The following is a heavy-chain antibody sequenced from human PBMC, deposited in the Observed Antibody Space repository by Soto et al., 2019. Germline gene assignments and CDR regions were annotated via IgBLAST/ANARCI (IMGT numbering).Heavy chain of an antibody. D-gene: IGHD3-9*01. CDR1: GGSISSSNW. Sequence: SETLSLTCAVSGGSISSSNWWSWVRQPPGKGLEWIGEIYHSGSTNYNPSLKSRVTISVDKSKNQFSLKLSSVTAADTAVYYCASQPRYFDWLSRFDYWGQGTLVTVSS. CDR3: ASQPRYFDWLSRFDY. J-gene: IGHJ4*02. V-gene: IGHV4-4*02. CDR2: IYHSGST.